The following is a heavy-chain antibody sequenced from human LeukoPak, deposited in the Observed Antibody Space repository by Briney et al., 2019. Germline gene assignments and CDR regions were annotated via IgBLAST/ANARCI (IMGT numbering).Heavy chain of an antibody. V-gene: IGHV4-38-2*02. Sequence: PSETLSLPCTVSGYSISSGYYWAWIRQPPGKGLEWIGYIYHSGSTNYNPSLKSRVTISVDTSKNQFSLKLSSVTAADTAVYYCARLETSSGSLSYFDYWGQGTLVTVSS. CDR3: ARLETSSGSLSYFDY. CDR1: GYSISSGYY. CDR2: IYHSGST. J-gene: IGHJ4*02. D-gene: IGHD6-19*01.